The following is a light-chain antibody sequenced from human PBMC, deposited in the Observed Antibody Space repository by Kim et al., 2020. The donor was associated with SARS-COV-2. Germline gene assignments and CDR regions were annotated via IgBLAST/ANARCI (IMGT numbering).Light chain of an antibody. CDR3: QAWDDTSAV. Sequence: SLSPGQTASIACSGDKLGTKFVPWYQQKSGQSPALVIYQTARRPSGTPERFSGSLSGNTATLTIRGTQAMDEADYFCQAWDDTSAVFGGGTQLTVL. CDR1: KLGTKF. J-gene: IGLJ3*02. V-gene: IGLV3-1*01. CDR2: QTA.